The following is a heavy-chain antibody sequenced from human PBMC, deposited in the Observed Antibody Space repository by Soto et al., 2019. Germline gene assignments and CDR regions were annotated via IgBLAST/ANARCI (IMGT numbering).Heavy chain of an antibody. D-gene: IGHD1-26*01. CDR3: STGSPFSGSVVDY. V-gene: IGHV3-15*05. CDR1: GFSFRTTW. J-gene: IGHJ4*02. CDR2: IKSQSAGETT. Sequence: VQLVESGGGLVKPGGSLRLSCAASGFSFRTTWMAWVRQAPGKGLEWVGRIKSQSAGETTDYADPVKGRFTISIDDSKDTLYLHRDGLETGDTAVYYCSTGSPFSGSVVDYWGQGPLVTVSS.